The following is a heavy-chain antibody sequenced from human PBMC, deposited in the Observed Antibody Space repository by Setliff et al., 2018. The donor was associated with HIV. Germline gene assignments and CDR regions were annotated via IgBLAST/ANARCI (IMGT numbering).Heavy chain of an antibody. D-gene: IGHD1-1*01. CDR2: TSPSSSNM. V-gene: IGHV3-21*04. J-gene: IGHJ4*02. Sequence: GGSLRLSCAASGFTFSSYVMNWVRQAPGKGLEWVSSTSPSSSNMYYADSVKGRFTITRDNTKNSLYLQINSLSAEDTAVYYCAREAYRLPWIDNWGQGTLVTVSS. CDR3: AREAYRLPWIDN. CDR1: GFTFSSYV.